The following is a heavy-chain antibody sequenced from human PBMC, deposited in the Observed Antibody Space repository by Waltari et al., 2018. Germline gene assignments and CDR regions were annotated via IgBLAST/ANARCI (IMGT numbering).Heavy chain of an antibody. Sequence: QVQLQESGPGLVKPSQTLSLTCTVSGGSISSGSYYWSWIRQPAGKRLDWMWRTHTSGRTNDNPSLKSRVTISVDTSKNQFSLNLSSVTAADTAVYYCARDGGYYYYYMDVWGKGTTVTVSS. CDR1: GGSISSGSYY. D-gene: IGHD3-16*01. CDR2: THTSGRT. V-gene: IGHV4-61*02. CDR3: ARDGGYYYYYMDV. J-gene: IGHJ6*03.